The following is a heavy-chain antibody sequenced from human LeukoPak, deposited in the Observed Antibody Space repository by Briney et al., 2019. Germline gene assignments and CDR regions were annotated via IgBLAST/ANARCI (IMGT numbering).Heavy chain of an antibody. D-gene: IGHD1-14*01. CDR1: GYAFINYY. CDR3: ARGPRESTTSDY. J-gene: IGHJ4*02. Sequence: ASVKVSCRASGYAFINYYIKWVRPATGRGVAWMGGMDPNNGNTGYAQKLKGRVTKTRDTATNTSYMELSSLTSEDTAVYYCARGPRESTTSDYWGQGTLVTVSS. V-gene: IGHV1-8*02. CDR2: MDPNNGNT.